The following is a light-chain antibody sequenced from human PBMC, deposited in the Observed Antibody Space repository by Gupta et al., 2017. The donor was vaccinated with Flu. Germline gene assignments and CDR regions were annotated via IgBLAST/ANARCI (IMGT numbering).Light chain of an antibody. Sequence: SYELTQPLSMSVLPGQTARITCPGDSLPKQQAYWYQQKPGQAPVLVIYKDRERPSGIPERFSGYSSGTTATWTISGVQAEDEADYYCQSEGSSGSGSVFGGWTKLTVL. J-gene: IGLJ3*02. CDR3: QSEGSSGSGSV. V-gene: IGLV3-25*03. CDR1: SLPKQQ. CDR2: KDR.